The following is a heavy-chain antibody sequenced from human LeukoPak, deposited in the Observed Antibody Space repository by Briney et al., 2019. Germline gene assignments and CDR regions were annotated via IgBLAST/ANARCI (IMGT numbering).Heavy chain of an antibody. J-gene: IGHJ6*03. V-gene: IGHV4-39*01. CDR2: IYYSGST. CDR1: GGSISSTSYF. Sequence: SETLSLTCTVSGGSISSTSYFWGWIRQPPGKGLEWIGSIYYSGSTNYNPSLKSPVTMSVDTPKNQFSLKLTSVTAADAAVYYCARQSIAARGYYYYMDVWGKGTTVTVSS. CDR3: ARQSIAARGYYYYMDV. D-gene: IGHD6-6*01.